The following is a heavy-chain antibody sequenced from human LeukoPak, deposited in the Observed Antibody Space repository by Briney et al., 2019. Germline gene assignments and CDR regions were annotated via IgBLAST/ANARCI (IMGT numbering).Heavy chain of an antibody. J-gene: IGHJ4*02. CDR1: GFTFSSYA. CDR3: AKDLNLLLWFGESHFDY. V-gene: IGHV3-23*01. Sequence: GGSLRLSCVASGFTFSSYAMSWVRQAPGKGLEWVSAISGSGGSTYYADSVKGRFTISRDNSKNTLYLQMNSLRAEDTAVYYCAKDLNLLLWFGESHFDYWGQGTLVTVSS. CDR2: ISGSGGST. D-gene: IGHD3-10*01.